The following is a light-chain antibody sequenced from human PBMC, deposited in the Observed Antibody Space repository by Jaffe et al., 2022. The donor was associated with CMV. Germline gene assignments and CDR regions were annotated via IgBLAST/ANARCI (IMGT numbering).Light chain of an antibody. CDR1: HTIRGN. CDR2: ASS. J-gene: IGKJ4*01. V-gene: IGKV1-39*01. CDR3: QQSYTTPT. Sequence: DIQMTQSPSSLSASVGDSVTITCRASHTIRGNLNWYQQKPGKAPNLLIYASSSLLSGVPSRFSGSGSGTDFTLTITSLQPEDFATYYCQQSYTTPTFGGGTKVEIK.